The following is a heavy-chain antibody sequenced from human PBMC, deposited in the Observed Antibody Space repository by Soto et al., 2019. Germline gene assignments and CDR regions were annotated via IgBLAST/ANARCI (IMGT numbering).Heavy chain of an antibody. CDR3: TRPSNVLRYLHCPPSAFDL. D-gene: IGHD3-9*01. CDR2: IRSKANSYAT. CDR1: GFTFSGSA. J-gene: IGHJ3*01. Sequence: GSLRLSCAASGFTFSGSAMHWVRQASGKGLEWVGRIRSKANSYATAYAASVKGRFTISRDDSKNTAYLQMNSLKTEHTAVYYCTRPSNVLRYLHCPPSAFDLWAQGTLVTVSS. V-gene: IGHV3-73*01.